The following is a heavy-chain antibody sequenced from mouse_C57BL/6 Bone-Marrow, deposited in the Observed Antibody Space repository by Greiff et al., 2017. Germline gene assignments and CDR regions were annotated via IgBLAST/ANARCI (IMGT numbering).Heavy chain of an antibody. Sequence: QVQLQQPGAELVKPGASVKLSCKASGYTFTSYWMQWVKQRPGQGLEWIGEIDPSDSYTNYNQKFKGKATLTVDTSSSTAYMQLSSLTSEDSAVYYSAKEYGYDSAWFAYWGQGTLVTVAA. CDR1: GYTFTSYW. D-gene: IGHD2-2*01. J-gene: IGHJ3*01. V-gene: IGHV1-50*01. CDR3: AKEYGYDSAWFAY. CDR2: IDPSDSYT.